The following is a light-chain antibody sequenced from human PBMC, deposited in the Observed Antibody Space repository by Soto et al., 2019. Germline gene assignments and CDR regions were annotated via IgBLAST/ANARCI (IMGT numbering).Light chain of an antibody. Sequence: QSVLTQPPSASRTPGQRVTISCSGSSSNIGSSYVYWYQQLPGTAPKLLIYRNNQRPSGVPDRFSGSKSGTSASLAISGLRSEDEADYYCAAWDDSLSGYVVFGGGTKVTVL. CDR1: SSNIGSSY. J-gene: IGLJ2*01. CDR2: RNN. CDR3: AAWDDSLSGYVV. V-gene: IGLV1-47*01.